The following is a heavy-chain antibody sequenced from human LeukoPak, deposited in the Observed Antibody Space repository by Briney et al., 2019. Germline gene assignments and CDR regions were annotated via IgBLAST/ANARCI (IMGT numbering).Heavy chain of an antibody. J-gene: IGHJ4*02. V-gene: IGHV3-49*04. D-gene: IGHD3-22*01. CDR3: TREGYYDDSSGYYFYFDY. CDR1: VFTFGDYA. Sequence: GLSLRLSCTASVFTFGDYAMSWVRQAPGKGLEGVGFIRSKAYGGTTEYAASVKGRFTISRDESKSIAYLQMNSLKTEDTAVYYCTREGYYDDSSGYYFYFDYWGQGTLVTVSS. CDR2: IRSKAYGGTT.